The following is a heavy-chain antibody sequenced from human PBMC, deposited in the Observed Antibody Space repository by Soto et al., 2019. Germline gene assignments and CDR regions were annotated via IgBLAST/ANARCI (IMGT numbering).Heavy chain of an antibody. CDR2: IYYSGST. V-gene: IGHV4-61*08. CDR1: GGSVSSGAYY. D-gene: IGHD2-2*01. J-gene: IGHJ6*02. CDR3: ARVDRHCSGTSCPRGGGYFYDMDV. Sequence: PSETLSLTCTVSGGSVSSGAYYWSWIRQPPGRGLEWIGYIYYSGSTKYNPALKSRVTISVDTSKSQFSLRLNSVTAADTAVYYCARVDRHCSGTSCPRGGGYFYDMDVWGQGPRSPSP.